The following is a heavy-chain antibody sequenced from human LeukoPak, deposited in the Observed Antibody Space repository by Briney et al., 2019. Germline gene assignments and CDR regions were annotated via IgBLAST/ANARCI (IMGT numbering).Heavy chain of an antibody. Sequence: PSEPLSLTCTVSGDPISGYSNYKWSWIRQPPGKGLEWIGYIYYHGSTNYNPSLKSRVTFSVDTSKNQFSLKLTSVTAADTAVYYCAREYSAFDYWGQGTLVTASS. D-gene: IGHD6-13*01. CDR3: AREYSAFDY. V-gene: IGHV4-61*01. CDR1: GDPISGYSNYK. J-gene: IGHJ4*02. CDR2: IYYHGST.